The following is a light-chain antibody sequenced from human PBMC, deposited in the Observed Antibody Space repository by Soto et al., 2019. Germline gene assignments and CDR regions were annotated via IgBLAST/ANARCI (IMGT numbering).Light chain of an antibody. CDR2: DAS. CDR3: QQYDNLLT. J-gene: IGKJ4*01. Sequence: DIQMTQSPSSLSASVGDRVTITCQASQDISNYLNWYQQKPGKAPKLLIYDASNLETGDPSRFSASGSGTDFTFTISSLKPEDIATYYCQQYDNLLTFGGGTKVEIK. CDR1: QDISNY. V-gene: IGKV1-33*01.